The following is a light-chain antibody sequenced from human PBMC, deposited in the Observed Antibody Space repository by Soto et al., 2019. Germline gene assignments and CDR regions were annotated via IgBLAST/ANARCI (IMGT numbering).Light chain of an antibody. J-gene: IGKJ1*01. CDR3: HQYSDSPQT. CDR2: ATS. V-gene: IGKV3-20*01. Sequence: EIVLTQSPGTLSLSPGERATLSCRASQSVDSTYLAWYQQKPDQSPRLLIYATSTRAAGIPDRFSGSGSGTDFTLTISRLEPEDFAVYYCHQYSDSPQTFGQGTKVDI. CDR1: QSVDSTY.